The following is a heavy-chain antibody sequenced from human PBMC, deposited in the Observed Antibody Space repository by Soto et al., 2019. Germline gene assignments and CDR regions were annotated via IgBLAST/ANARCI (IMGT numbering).Heavy chain of an antibody. Sequence: QVQLVQSGAEVKKPGASVKVSCKASGYTFTSYGISWVRQAPGQGLEWMGWISAYNGNTNYAQKLQGRVTMTTDASTSTAYMELRSLRSDDAAVYYWARVLLWLDNGWDAFDIWGQGTMVTVSS. D-gene: IGHD3-10*01. CDR1: GYTFTSYG. V-gene: IGHV1-18*01. CDR2: ISAYNGNT. CDR3: ARVLLWLDNGWDAFDI. J-gene: IGHJ3*02.